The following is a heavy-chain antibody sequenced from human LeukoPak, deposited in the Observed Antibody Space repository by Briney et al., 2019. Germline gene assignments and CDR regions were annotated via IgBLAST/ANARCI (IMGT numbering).Heavy chain of an antibody. CDR2: INPNSGGT. CDR1: GYTFTGYY. J-gene: IGHJ4*02. D-gene: IGHD1-26*01. V-gene: IGHV1-2*06. CDR3: ARAKGSGSYDVIDY. Sequence: ASVKVSCKASGYTFTGYYMHWVRQAPGQGLEWMGRINPNSGGTNYAQKFQGRVTMTRDTSISTAYMELSRLTSDDTAVYYCARAKGSGSYDVIDYWGQGTLVTVSS.